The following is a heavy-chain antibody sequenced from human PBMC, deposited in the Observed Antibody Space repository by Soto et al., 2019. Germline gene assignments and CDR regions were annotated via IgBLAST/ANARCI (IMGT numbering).Heavy chain of an antibody. J-gene: IGHJ5*02. D-gene: IGHD6-6*01. Sequence: TLSRTCAVTGDSIGSGDYYWTWILQSPGKGLEYIGYIYKSGRTYYNPSLKSRPVISLDTSKNQVFLRLTSLTAADTAMYFCARSLSSSSGYFDPWGQGTLVTVSS. CDR1: GDSIGSGDYY. CDR3: ARSLSSSSGYFDP. CDR2: IYKSGRT. V-gene: IGHV4-30-4*01.